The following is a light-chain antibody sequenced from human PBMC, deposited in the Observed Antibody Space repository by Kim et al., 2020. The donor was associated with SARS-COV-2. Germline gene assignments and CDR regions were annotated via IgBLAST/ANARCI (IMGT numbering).Light chain of an antibody. CDR3: QQYGSS. CDR2: GAS. J-gene: IGKJ2*01. Sequence: EIVLTQSPGTLSLSPGERATPSCRTSQSVSSSYLAWYHQKPGQAPRLLIYGASSRATGIPDRFSGSGSGTNFTLTISRLEPEDFAVYFCQQYGSSFGQGTKLEI. CDR1: QSVSSSY. V-gene: IGKV3-20*01.